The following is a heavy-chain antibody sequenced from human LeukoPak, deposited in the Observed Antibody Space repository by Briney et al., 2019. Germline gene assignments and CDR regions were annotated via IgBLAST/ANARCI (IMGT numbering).Heavy chain of an antibody. CDR2: ISAYNGNT. D-gene: IGHD6-13*01. CDR1: GYTFTSYG. V-gene: IGHV1-18*01. CDR3: ARGRRSSSWYPFDY. J-gene: IGHJ4*02. Sequence: ASVKVSCKASGYTFTSYGISWVRQAPGQGLKWLGWISAYNGNTNYAQKLQGRVTMTTDTSTSTAYMELRSLRSDDTAVYYCARGRRSSSWYPFDYWGQGTLVTVSS.